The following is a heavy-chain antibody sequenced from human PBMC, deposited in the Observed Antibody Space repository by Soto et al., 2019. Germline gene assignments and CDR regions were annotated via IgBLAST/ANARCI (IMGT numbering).Heavy chain of an antibody. CDR3: ARRARPDFYYMDA. CDR2: ISSNGVGT. Sequence: EVQLSESGGGLAQPGGCLRLSCAASGFTLSGYAMDWVRQAPGKGLEYVSGISSNGVGTYYANSVQGRFTISRDNSKNTVYLQMGSLRPEDMAVYYCARRARPDFYYMDAWGIGTTVTVSS. D-gene: IGHD6-6*01. J-gene: IGHJ6*03. CDR1: GFTLSGYA. V-gene: IGHV3-64*01.